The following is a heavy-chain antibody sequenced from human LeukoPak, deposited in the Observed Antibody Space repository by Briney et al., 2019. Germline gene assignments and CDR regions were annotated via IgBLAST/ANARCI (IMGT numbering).Heavy chain of an antibody. CDR3: AHTQIGYCSGGSCYPNEYYFDY. V-gene: IGHV1-18*01. CDR2: ISAYNGNT. D-gene: IGHD2-15*01. CDR1: GYTFTSYG. Sequence: GASVKVSCKASGYTFTSYGISWVRRAPGQGLEWMGWISAYNGNTNYAQKLQGRVTMTTDTSTSTAYMELRSLRSDDTAVYYCAHTQIGYCSGGSCYPNEYYFDYWGQGTLVTVSS. J-gene: IGHJ4*02.